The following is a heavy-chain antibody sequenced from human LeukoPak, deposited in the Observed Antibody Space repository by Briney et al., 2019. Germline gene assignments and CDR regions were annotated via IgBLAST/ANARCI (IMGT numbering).Heavy chain of an antibody. CDR3: ARSGYYYDSSGSSS. CDR1: GFAVSSNY. J-gene: IGHJ5*02. V-gene: IGHV3-66*01. D-gene: IGHD3-22*01. Sequence: GGSLRLSCAASGFAVSSNYMSWVRQAPGKGLEWVSSISGVGSTSYADSVKGRFTISRDNSRSTLYLLMDSLRVEDTAVYYCARSGYYYDSSGSSSWGQGTLVTVSS. CDR2: ISGVGST.